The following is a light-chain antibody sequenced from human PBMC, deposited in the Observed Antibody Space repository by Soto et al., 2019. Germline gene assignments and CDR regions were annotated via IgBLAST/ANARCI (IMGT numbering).Light chain of an antibody. CDR2: DVS. Sequence: QSALTQPASVSGSPGQSITISCTGTSSDVGGYNYVSWYQLHPGKAPKLMIYDVSNRPSGGSNRFSGSKSGNTASLTISGLQAEDEADYYCSSYTSSSTLYVFGTGTKLTVL. CDR3: SSYTSSSTLYV. V-gene: IGLV2-14*01. CDR1: SSDVGGYNY. J-gene: IGLJ1*01.